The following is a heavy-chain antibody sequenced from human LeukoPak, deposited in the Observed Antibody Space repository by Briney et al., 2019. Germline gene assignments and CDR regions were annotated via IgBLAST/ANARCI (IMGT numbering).Heavy chain of an antibody. Sequence: ASVKVSCKASGYTFTSYYMHWVRQAPGQGLEWMGIINPSGGSTSYAQKFQGRVTMTRDMSTSTVYMELSSLRSEDTAVYYCARHLADTAMVNDYYYYYYMDVWGKGTTVTVSS. V-gene: IGHV1-46*01. CDR2: INPSGGST. D-gene: IGHD5-18*01. J-gene: IGHJ6*03. CDR3: ARHLADTAMVNDYYYYYYMDV. CDR1: GYTFTSYY.